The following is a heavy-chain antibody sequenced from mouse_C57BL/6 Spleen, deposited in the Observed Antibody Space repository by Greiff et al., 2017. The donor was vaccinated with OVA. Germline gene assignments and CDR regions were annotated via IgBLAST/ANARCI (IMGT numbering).Heavy chain of an antibody. D-gene: IGHD1-1*01. V-gene: IGHV1-82*01. J-gene: IGHJ1*03. CDR1: GYAFSSSW. CDR3: ASNYGSSYGYFDV. Sequence: VKLQQSGPELVKPGASVKISCKASGYAFSSSWMNWVKQRPGKGLEWIGRIYPGDGDTNYNGKFKGKATLTADKSSSTAYMQLSSLTSEDSAVYFCASNYGSSYGYFDVWGTGTTVTVSS. CDR2: IYPGDGDT.